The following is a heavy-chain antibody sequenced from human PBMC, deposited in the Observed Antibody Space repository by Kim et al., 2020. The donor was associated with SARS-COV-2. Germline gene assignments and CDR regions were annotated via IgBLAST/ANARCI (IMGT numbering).Heavy chain of an antibody. CDR2: ISWNSGSI. CDR3: AKGSYGSGSYYWDFDY. Sequence: GGSLRLSCAASGFTFDDYAMHWVRQAPGKGLEWVSGISWNSGSIGYADSVKGRFTISRDNAKNSLYLQMNSLRAEDTALYYCAKGSYGSGSYYWDFDYWGQGTLVTVSS. D-gene: IGHD3-10*01. J-gene: IGHJ4*02. CDR1: GFTFDDYA. V-gene: IGHV3-9*01.